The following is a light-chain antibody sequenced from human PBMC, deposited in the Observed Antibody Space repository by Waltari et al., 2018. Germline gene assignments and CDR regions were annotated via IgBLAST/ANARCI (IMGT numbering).Light chain of an antibody. CDR1: QSGRSK. CDR2: DTS. J-gene: IGKJ4*01. Sequence: ERVMTQSPAALSASPGDRVPLSCRASQSGRSKVAWYQQKPGQPPRVLIYDTSTRATGVPARFSGSESGTEFTLTLSSLQSEDFAVYYCQQHNVWPPALTFGGGTKVDFK. CDR3: QQHNVWPPALT. V-gene: IGKV3-15*01.